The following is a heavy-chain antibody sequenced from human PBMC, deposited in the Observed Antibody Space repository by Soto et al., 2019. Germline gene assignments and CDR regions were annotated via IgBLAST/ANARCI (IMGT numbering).Heavy chain of an antibody. V-gene: IGHV3-23*01. Sequence: GGSLILSCAASGFTFSSYAMSWVRQAPGKGLEWVSAISGSGGSTYYADSVKGRFTISRDNSKNTLYLQMNSLRAEDTAVYYCAKDDIVVVPAAIPTAGYWFDPWGQGTLVTVSS. CDR3: AKDDIVVVPAAIPTAGYWFDP. CDR2: ISGSGGST. J-gene: IGHJ5*02. D-gene: IGHD2-2*01. CDR1: GFTFSSYA.